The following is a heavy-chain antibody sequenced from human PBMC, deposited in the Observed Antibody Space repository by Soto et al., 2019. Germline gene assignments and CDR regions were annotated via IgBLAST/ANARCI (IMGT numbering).Heavy chain of an antibody. V-gene: IGHV4-30-2*01. CDR3: GRGPPFGR. Sequence: QLQLQESGSGLVKPSQTLSLTCAVSGGSISSGGYSWSWIRQPPGKGLEWIAYMYQSGSTYYNPSLKSRVTMAVSRSKNHFSLKLSSVTAADTAVYYCGRGPPFGRWGQGTLVTVSS. CDR2: MYQSGST. CDR1: GGSISSGGYS. J-gene: IGHJ4*02. D-gene: IGHD3-3*01.